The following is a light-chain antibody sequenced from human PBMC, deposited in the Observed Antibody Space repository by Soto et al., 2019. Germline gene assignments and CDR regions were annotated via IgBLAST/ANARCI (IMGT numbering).Light chain of an antibody. Sequence: QSLLTQPPSVSGSPGQSVTIACTGTSSDVGGYNYVSWYQQHPGKAPKLMIYDVSKRPSGVPDRFSGSKSGNTASLTISGLQAEDEADYYCCSYAGSYTYVFGTGTKVTVL. CDR2: DVS. V-gene: IGLV2-11*01. CDR1: SSDVGGYNY. CDR3: CSYAGSYTYV. J-gene: IGLJ1*01.